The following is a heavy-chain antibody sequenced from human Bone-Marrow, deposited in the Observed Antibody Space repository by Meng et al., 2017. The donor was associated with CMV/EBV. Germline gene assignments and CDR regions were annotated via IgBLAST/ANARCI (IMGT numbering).Heavy chain of an antibody. CDR3: ARDWFGDGSGSPPLYYFDS. CDR2: INPSGGST. J-gene: IGHJ4*02. D-gene: IGHD3-10*01. V-gene: IGHV1-46*01. Sequence: ASVKVSCKASGYTFTSYYMHWVRQAPGQGLEWMGIINPSGGSTSYAQKFQGRVTMTRDTSTSTVYMELSSLRSEDTAVYYCARDWFGDGSGSPPLYYFDSWGQGTLVTVS. CDR1: GYTFTSYY.